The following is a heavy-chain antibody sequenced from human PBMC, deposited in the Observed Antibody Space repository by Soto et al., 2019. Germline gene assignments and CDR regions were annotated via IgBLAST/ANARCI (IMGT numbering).Heavy chain of an antibody. J-gene: IGHJ4*02. CDR2: IFYRGST. CDR3: VRNVVGSATTSFDY. CDR1: GASISSSSNF. V-gene: IGHV4-39*01. Sequence: SETLSLTCTVSGASISSSSNFWGCIRQPPGKGLEWIGSIFYRGSTYHNPSLKSRVTISVDTSKNQFSLNLRSVTAADTAIYYCVRNVVGSATTSFDYWGQGVRVTVSS. D-gene: IGHD6-19*01.